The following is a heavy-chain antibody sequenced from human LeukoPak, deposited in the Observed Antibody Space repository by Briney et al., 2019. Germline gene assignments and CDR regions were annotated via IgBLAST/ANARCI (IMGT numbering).Heavy chain of an antibody. CDR3: ARGGGYDFWSGYQAFDY. CDR1: GGSISSYY. Sequence: SETLSLTCTVSGGSISSYYWSWIRQPPGKGLEWIGYIYYSGSTNYNPSLKSRVTISVDTSKNQFSLKLSSVTPADTAVYYCARGGGYDFWSGYQAFDYWGQGTLVTVSS. V-gene: IGHV4-59*01. J-gene: IGHJ4*02. D-gene: IGHD3-3*01. CDR2: IYYSGST.